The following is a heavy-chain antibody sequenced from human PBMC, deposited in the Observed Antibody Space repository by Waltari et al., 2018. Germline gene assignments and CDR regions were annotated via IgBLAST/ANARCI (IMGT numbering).Heavy chain of an antibody. CDR2: FSGSASHT. J-gene: IGHJ4*02. Sequence: EVQLLESGGGLVQPGGSLRLSCAASGFTFSGYALSWVRRAPGKGFEWSSSFSGSASHTYYADSVKGRFTISRDNSYNMLYLQTNSLRAEDTAVYYCAKDVGGYYRPFDSWGQGALVTVSS. D-gene: IGHD3-22*01. CDR3: AKDVGGYYRPFDS. CDR1: GFTFSGYA. V-gene: IGHV3-23*01.